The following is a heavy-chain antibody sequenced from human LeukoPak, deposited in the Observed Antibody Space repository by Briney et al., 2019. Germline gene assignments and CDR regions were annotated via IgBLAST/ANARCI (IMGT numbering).Heavy chain of an antibody. J-gene: IGHJ6*02. Sequence: ASVKVSCKASGGTFSSYAISWVRQAPGQGLEWMGRIIPIPGIANYAQKFQGRVTITADKSTSTAYMELSSLRSEDTAVYYCAREYCSGGSCYRVAYYGMDVWGQGTTVTVSS. CDR1: GGTFSSYA. CDR3: AREYCSGGSCYRVAYYGMDV. D-gene: IGHD2-15*01. V-gene: IGHV1-69*04. CDR2: IIPIPGIA.